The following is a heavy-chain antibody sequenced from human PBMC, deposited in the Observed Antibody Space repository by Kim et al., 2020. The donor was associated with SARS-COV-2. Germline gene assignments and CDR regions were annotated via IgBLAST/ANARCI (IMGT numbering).Heavy chain of an antibody. J-gene: IGHJ6*02. CDR1: GFNVINNY. CDR2: MYSSGST. V-gene: IGHV3-66*01. CDR3: ASTVSGYSGSRYAMDV. D-gene: IGHD5-12*01. Sequence: GGSLRLSCAASGFNVINNYMSWVRQAPGKGLECISVMYSSGSTFYAESVEGRFTISRDGSKNTLDLQMNNLRAEDTAVYYCASTVSGYSGSRYAMDVWGQGTTATVSS.